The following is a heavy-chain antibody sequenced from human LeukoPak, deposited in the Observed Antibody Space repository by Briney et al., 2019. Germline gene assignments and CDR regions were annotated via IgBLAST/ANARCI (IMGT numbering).Heavy chain of an antibody. Sequence: SETPSLTCTVSVGSPRSYYWRWIRPPPGERLEWIGSIYYSGSTNYNPSLKSRVTISVDTSKNQFSLKLSSVTAADTAVYYCASTMIVERFSPWFDPWGQGTLVTVSS. V-gene: IGHV4-59*01. CDR3: ASTMIVERFSPWFDP. J-gene: IGHJ5*02. D-gene: IGHD3-22*01. CDR2: IYYSGST. CDR1: VGSPRSYY.